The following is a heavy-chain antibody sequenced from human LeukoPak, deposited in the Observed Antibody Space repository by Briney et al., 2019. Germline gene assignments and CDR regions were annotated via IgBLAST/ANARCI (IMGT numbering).Heavy chain of an antibody. Sequence: ASVKVSCKASGYTFTGHYMHWVRQAPGQGLDWMGWINPDSGGTKYAQNFQGRVTMTRDTPISTAYMELSRLRSDDTAVYFCARGLRDYRSGLPNAFDTWGQGTMVTVSS. CDR3: ARGLRDYRSGLPNAFDT. V-gene: IGHV1-2*02. J-gene: IGHJ3*02. CDR2: INPDSGGT. D-gene: IGHD6-19*01. CDR1: GYTFTGHY.